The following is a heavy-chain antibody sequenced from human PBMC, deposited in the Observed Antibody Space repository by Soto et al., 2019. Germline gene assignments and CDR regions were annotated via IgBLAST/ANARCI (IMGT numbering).Heavy chain of an antibody. V-gene: IGHV3-23*01. J-gene: IGHJ5*02. CDR3: AKFFVETGGSGGWRWTLHH. CDR1: GFTFSSYA. Sequence: VQLLESGGGLVQPGRSLRLSCAASGFTFSSYAMRWVRQAPGKGLEWVSAISGSGGTTYYAASVKGRITIARDNSKNTLFLQMNSLRAEDTAVYYCAKFFVETGGSGGWRWTLHHWGQGTLVTVSS. CDR2: ISGSGGTT. D-gene: IGHD6-25*01.